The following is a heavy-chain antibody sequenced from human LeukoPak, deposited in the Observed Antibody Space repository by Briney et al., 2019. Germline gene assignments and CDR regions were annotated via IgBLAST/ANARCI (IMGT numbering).Heavy chain of an antibody. CDR1: GGSISSGDYY. J-gene: IGHJ6*02. CDR2: IYHSGST. D-gene: IGHD4-11*01. Sequence: PSETLSLTCTVSGGSISSGDYYWSWIRQPPGKGLEWIGYIYHSGSTYYNPSLKSRVTISVARSKNQFSLKLSSVTAADTAVYYCARASNYYGMDVWGQGTTVTVSS. V-gene: IGHV4-30-2*01. CDR3: ARASNYYGMDV.